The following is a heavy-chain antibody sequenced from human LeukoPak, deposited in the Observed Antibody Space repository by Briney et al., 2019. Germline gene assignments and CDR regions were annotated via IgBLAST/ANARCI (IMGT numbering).Heavy chain of an antibody. CDR3: ARVKKTTVAF. Sequence: SETLSLTCTVSGGSISSGDYYWSWIRQPPGKGLEWTGYIYYSGSTYYNPSLKSRVTISVDTSKNQFSLKLSSVTAADTAVYYCARVKKTTVAFWGQGTLVTVSS. CDR2: IYYSGST. V-gene: IGHV4-30-4*08. J-gene: IGHJ4*02. CDR1: GGSISSGDYY. D-gene: IGHD4-23*01.